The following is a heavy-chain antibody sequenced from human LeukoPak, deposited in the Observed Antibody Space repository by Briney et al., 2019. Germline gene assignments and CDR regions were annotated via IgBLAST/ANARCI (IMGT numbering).Heavy chain of an antibody. CDR1: GFTFSSYW. V-gene: IGHV3-7*01. J-gene: IGHJ4*02. Sequence: GGSLRLSCAASGFTFSSYWMSWVRQAPGKGLEWVANIKQDGSEKYYVDSVKGRFTISRDNAKNSLYLQMNSLIAEDTAVYYCARWSQNYYDSSGYGKGFDYWGQGTLVTVSS. CDR2: IKQDGSEK. D-gene: IGHD3-22*01. CDR3: ARWSQNYYDSSGYGKGFDY.